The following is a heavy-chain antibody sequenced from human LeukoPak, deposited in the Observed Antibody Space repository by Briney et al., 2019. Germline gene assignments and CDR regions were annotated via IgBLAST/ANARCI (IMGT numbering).Heavy chain of an antibody. CDR3: ARGRVSSSTWYSTYYYFFYMDF. D-gene: IGHD4-11*01. V-gene: IGHV4-59*01. CDR2: VDHTGST. CDR1: DDSITMYY. Sequence: SETLSLTCTVSDDSITMYYWTWIRQPPGKGLDWIGYVDHTGSTKFNPSLNGRVSISRDTSNNFFSLRLRSVTAADTAVYFCARGRVSSSTWYSTYYYFFYMDFWGEGTTVTVSS. J-gene: IGHJ6*03.